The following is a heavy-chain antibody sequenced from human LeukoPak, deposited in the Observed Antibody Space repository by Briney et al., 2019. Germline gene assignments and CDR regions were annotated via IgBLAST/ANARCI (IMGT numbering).Heavy chain of an antibody. Sequence: GESLTLSCAASGFTFSNYAMTWVRQAPGQGLEWVSSISGASGNSFYAGSVRGRFTISRDNSKNTLFLQMNSLRAEDTATYYCTKNSVGSCSGGTCYWSDYWGQGTLVTVSS. CDR1: GFTFSNYA. J-gene: IGHJ4*02. D-gene: IGHD2-15*01. CDR3: TKNSVGSCSGGTCYWSDY. CDR2: ISGASGNS. V-gene: IGHV3-23*01.